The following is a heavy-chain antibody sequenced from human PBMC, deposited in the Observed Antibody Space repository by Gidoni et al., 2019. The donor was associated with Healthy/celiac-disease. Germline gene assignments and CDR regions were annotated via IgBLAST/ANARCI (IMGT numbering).Heavy chain of an antibody. J-gene: IGHJ5*02. D-gene: IGHD2-2*02. CDR3: ARDLYHIRRLGSLHNWFDP. CDR1: GYTLTGSY. V-gene: IGHV1-2*02. CDR2: INPNSGGT. Sequence: QVQLVQSGAEVKKPGASVKVSCKASGYTLTGSYMHWVRQAPGQGLEWMGWINPNSGGTNYAQKFQGRVTMTRDTSISTAYMELSRLRSDDTAVYYCARDLYHIRRLGSLHNWFDPWGQGTLVTVSS.